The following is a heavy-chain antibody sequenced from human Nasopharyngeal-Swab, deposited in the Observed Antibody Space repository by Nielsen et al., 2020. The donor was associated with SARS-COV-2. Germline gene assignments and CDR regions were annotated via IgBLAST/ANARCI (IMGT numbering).Heavy chain of an antibody. CDR1: GNSFTSYY. V-gene: IGHV5-10-1*01. CDR3: ARRGFEYNSSPEWDY. J-gene: IGHJ4*02. CDR2: IDPSDSYT. D-gene: IGHD6-6*01. Sequence: GESLKISCKGSGNSFTSYYIIWVRQMPGKGPEWMGRIDPSDSYTNYSPSFQGHVTISADKSISTAYLQWSSLKASDTAIYYCARRGFEYNSSPEWDYWGQGTLVTFYS.